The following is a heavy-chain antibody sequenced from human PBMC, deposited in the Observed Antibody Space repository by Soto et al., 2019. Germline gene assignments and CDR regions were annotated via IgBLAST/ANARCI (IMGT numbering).Heavy chain of an antibody. CDR2: IYTSASI. D-gene: IGHD6-19*01. V-gene: IGHV4-4*07. J-gene: IGHJ6*02. Sequence: SETLSLTCSVSGADINTYSWTWIRQPAGKGLEWIGRIYTSASINYNPSLKGRVTLSVDTSTNQVSLRLASVPAADTAIYYCARDREAGYNFYYGMDVWGQGTTVTVAS. CDR3: ARDREAGYNFYYGMDV. CDR1: GADINTYS.